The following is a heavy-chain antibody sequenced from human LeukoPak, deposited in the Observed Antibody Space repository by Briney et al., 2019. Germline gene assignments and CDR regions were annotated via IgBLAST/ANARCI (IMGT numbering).Heavy chain of an antibody. J-gene: IGHJ4*02. Sequence: RPGGSLRLSCAASGFTFSSYWMHWVRQAPGKGLVWVSRINSDGSSTSYADSVKGRFTISRDNAKNSLFLQMNSLRDEDTAVYYCASGFSSSPYFDYWGQGTLVTVSS. CDR3: ASGFSSSPYFDY. CDR1: GFTFSSYW. V-gene: IGHV3-74*01. D-gene: IGHD6-6*01. CDR2: INSDGSST.